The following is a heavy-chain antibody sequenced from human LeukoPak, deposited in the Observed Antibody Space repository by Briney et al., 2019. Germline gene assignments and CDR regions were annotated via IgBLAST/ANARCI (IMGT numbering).Heavy chain of an antibody. D-gene: IGHD3-3*01. J-gene: IGHJ6*02. CDR3: ARDGGPLRFLEWSSGSYGMDV. Sequence: PGGSLRLSCAASGFTVSSNYMSWVRQAPGKGLEWVSVIYSGGNTYYADSVKGRFTISRDNSKNTLYLQMNSLRAEDTAVYYCARDGGPLRFLEWSSGSYGMDVWGQGTTVTVSS. CDR2: IYSGGNT. CDR1: GFTVSSNY. V-gene: IGHV3-66*01.